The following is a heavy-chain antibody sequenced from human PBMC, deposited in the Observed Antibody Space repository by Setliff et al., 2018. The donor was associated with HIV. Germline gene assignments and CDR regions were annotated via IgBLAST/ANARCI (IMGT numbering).Heavy chain of an antibody. D-gene: IGHD2-8*01. Sequence: GGSLRLSCAASGFMFGVDWMSWVRQTPGKGLEWVASVTQDGGEKYYANSMRGRFTISRDNAKNSMYLQMNSLRAEDTAVYYCASDDSNGPNSRDPWGQGTLVTVSS. J-gene: IGHJ5*02. CDR1: GFMFGVDW. CDR3: ASDDSNGPNSRDP. CDR2: VTQDGGEK. V-gene: IGHV3-7*01.